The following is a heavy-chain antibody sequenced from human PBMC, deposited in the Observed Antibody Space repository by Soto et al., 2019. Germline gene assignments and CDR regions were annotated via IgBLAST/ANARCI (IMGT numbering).Heavy chain of an antibody. CDR2: MSSSSSTI. J-gene: IGHJ6*02. CDR3: ARADSGDAQGYYYYGMDV. CDR1: GFTFSSYS. V-gene: IGHV3-48*01. Sequence: EVQLVESGGGLVQPGGSLRLSCAASGFTFSSYSMNWVRQAPGKGLEWVAYMSSSSSTIYYEDSVKGRFTISRDNDKNSLCLQMISLRAEDTAVYYCARADSGDAQGYYYYGMDVWGQGTTVTVSS. D-gene: IGHD5-12*01.